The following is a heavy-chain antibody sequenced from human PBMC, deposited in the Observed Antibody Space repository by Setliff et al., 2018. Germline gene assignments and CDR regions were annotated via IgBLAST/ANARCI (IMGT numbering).Heavy chain of an antibody. J-gene: IGHJ6*03. CDR1: GGSISSGNYF. Sequence: SETLSLTCTVSGGSISSGNYFWDWIRQPPGKGLEWIGSIHYSGETFHNPSLKSRVSIFVDTSQNQFFLRLNSLTAADTAVYYCARASYELCGYYGNRCNHHMDVWGKGSPVTVSS. D-gene: IGHD3-3*01. V-gene: IGHV4-39*01. CDR3: ARASYELCGYYGNRCNHHMDV. CDR2: IHYSGET.